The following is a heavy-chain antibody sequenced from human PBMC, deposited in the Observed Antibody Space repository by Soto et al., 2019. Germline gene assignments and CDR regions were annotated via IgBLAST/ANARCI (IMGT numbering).Heavy chain of an antibody. CDR3: ARDDEGGSDCDLGY. V-gene: IGHV3-30-3*01. Sequence: QVQLVESGGGVVQPGRSLRLSGAVSGFTLSSHAMHWVRQAPGKGLEWVALILSDGSNKYYADSVKGRFTTSRDNSKNTIYLQMNSLSVEDTAGYYCARDDEGGSDCDLGYWGQGALVTVSS. CDR2: ILSDGSNK. D-gene: IGHD1-26*01. CDR1: GFTLSSHA. J-gene: IGHJ4*02.